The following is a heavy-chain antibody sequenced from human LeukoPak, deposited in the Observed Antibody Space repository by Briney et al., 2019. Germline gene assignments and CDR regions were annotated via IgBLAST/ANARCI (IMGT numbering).Heavy chain of an antibody. V-gene: IGHV3-48*01. D-gene: IGHD3-10*01. CDR1: GFTFSSYS. Sequence: GGSLRLSCAASGFTFSSYSMNWVRQAPGKGLEWVSYISSSSSTIYYADSVKGRFTISRDNAKNSVYLQMNSLRAEDTAIYFCARYGSGSNYRDPFDSWGQGTLVTVSS. CDR2: ISSSSSTI. CDR3: ARYGSGSNYRDPFDS. J-gene: IGHJ4*02.